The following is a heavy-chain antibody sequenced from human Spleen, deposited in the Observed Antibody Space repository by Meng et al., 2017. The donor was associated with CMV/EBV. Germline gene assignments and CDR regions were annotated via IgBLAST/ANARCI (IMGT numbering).Heavy chain of an antibody. D-gene: IGHD2-15*01. CDR3: ARVVVDPYYYGMDV. Sequence: GGSLRLSCAASGFTFSDYYMTWIRQAPGKGLEWVSYISTTSNYIYYADSVRGRFTISRDNAKNSLYLQMNSLRAEDTAVYYCARVVVDPYYYGMDVWGQGTTVTVSS. CDR1: GFTFSDYY. J-gene: IGHJ6*02. V-gene: IGHV3-11*06. CDR2: ISTTSNYI.